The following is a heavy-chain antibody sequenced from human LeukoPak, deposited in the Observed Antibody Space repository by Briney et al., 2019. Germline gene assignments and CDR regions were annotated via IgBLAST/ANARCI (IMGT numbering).Heavy chain of an antibody. CDR1: RYTFPSYG. CDR2: FSAYNGNT. D-gene: IGHD3-10*01. J-gene: IGHJ4*02. Sequence: GAAVQVSRKASRYTFPSYGIRGVRQPPGQGLEGMVSFSAYNGNTNYARKLQGRVTMTTDTSTSTACMGLRSLRSDDTAVYYCARSTPYCYGSGRYSHWGQGTLVTVSS. CDR3: ARSTPYCYGSGRYSH. V-gene: IGHV1-18*01.